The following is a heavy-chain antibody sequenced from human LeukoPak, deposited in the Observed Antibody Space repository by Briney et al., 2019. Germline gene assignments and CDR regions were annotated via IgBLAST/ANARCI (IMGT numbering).Heavy chain of an antibody. Sequence: SETLSLTCAVYGGSFSGYYWSWIRQPPGKGPEWIGEINHSGSTNYNPSLKSRVTISVDTSKNQFSLKLSSVTAADTAVYYCARVQTYYDFWSGYHHKVYFDYWGQGTLVTVSS. J-gene: IGHJ4*02. D-gene: IGHD3-3*01. CDR1: GGSFSGYY. CDR2: INHSGST. V-gene: IGHV4-34*01. CDR3: ARVQTYYDFWSGYHHKVYFDY.